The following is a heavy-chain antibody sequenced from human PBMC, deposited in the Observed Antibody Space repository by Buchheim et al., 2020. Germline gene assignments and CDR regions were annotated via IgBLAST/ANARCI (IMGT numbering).Heavy chain of an antibody. J-gene: IGHJ4*02. CDR3: ARDSGGGYSGYDSWGVFDY. Sequence: QVQLQESGPGLVRPSQTLSLTCSVSGGSISRSGYYWSWIRQSPGKGLEWIGYIFDSGATFYNPSLKGRISMSLASSRNQFSLKVTSVTAADAAIYYCARDSGGGYSGYDSWGVFDYWGQG. CDR1: GGSISRSGYY. CDR2: IFDSGAT. V-gene: IGHV4-30-4*01. D-gene: IGHD5-12*01.